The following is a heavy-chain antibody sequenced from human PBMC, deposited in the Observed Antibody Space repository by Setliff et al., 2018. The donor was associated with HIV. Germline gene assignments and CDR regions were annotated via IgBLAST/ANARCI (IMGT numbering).Heavy chain of an antibody. CDR1: GGSISTYY. D-gene: IGHD2-2*01. J-gene: IGHJ4*02. CDR3: ATVVPAAHFDY. Sequence: SETLSLTCTVSGGSISTYYWNWIRQPPGKGLEWIGYIYSSGSTNYNPSLKSRVTISVDTSKNQFSLNLSSVTVADTAVYYCATVVPAAHFDYWGQGTLVTVSS. V-gene: IGHV4-59*12. CDR2: IYSSGST.